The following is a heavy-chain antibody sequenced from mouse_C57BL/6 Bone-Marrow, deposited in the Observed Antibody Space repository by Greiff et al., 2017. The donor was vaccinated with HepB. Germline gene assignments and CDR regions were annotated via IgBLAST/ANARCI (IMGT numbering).Heavy chain of an antibody. CDR2: IHPNSGST. V-gene: IGHV1-64*01. J-gene: IGHJ1*03. Sequence: QVQLKQPGAELVKPGASVKLSCKASGYTFTSYWMHWVKQMPGQGLEWIGMIHPNSGSTNYNEKFKSKATLTVDKSSSTAYMQLSSLTSEDSAVYYCARSAWGTTPRDVWGTGTTVTVSS. CDR3: ARSAWGTTPRDV. D-gene: IGHD1-1*01. CDR1: GYTFTSYW.